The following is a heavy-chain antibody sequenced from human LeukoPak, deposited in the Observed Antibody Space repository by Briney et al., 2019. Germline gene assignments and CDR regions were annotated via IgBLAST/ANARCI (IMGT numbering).Heavy chain of an antibody. D-gene: IGHD2-2*01. J-gene: IGHJ4*02. V-gene: IGHV3-30-3*01. CDR1: GFTFSSYA. CDR2: ISYDAGDK. Sequence: GRSLRLSCAASGFTFSSYAIHWVRQAPGKGLEWVALISYDAGDKYYADSVKGRTTISRDNSKSTVYLQVNSLRAEDTAVYYCARGAYCSSTSCPHFDYWGQGTLVTVSS. CDR3: ARGAYCSSTSCPHFDY.